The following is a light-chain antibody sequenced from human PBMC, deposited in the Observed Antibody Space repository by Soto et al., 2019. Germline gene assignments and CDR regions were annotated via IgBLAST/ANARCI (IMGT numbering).Light chain of an antibody. CDR3: QHYNSYSEA. Sequence: DIQMTQSPSTLSGSVGDRVTITSRASQTISSWLAWYQQKQGKAPKILIYKASTLKSGVPSRFRGSGSGTECTLTISRLQPDDFETYYCQHYNSYSEAFGQGTKVDIK. CDR1: QTISSW. J-gene: IGKJ1*01. V-gene: IGKV1-5*03. CDR2: KAS.